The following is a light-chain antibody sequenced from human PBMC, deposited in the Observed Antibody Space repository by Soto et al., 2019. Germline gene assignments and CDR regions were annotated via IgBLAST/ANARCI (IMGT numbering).Light chain of an antibody. V-gene: IGKV1D-16*01. Sequence: DIKMTQSPSSGYASVGDRVTITCRASQGISSWLAWYQQKPGKAPKLLIYAASRLQSGVPSLFSGSGAGPACTRTISSLKPEDVETAYCPQYDNYTLTFCGGTKVDIK. CDR3: PQYDNYTLT. J-gene: IGKJ4*01. CDR2: AAS. CDR1: QGISSW.